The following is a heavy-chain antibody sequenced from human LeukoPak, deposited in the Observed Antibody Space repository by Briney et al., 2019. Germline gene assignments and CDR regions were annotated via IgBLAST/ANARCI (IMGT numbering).Heavy chain of an antibody. D-gene: IGHD1-26*01. CDR2: ISGSGGST. V-gene: IGHV3-23*01. CDR1: GFTFSSYA. J-gene: IGHJ4*02. Sequence: PGGSLRLSCAASGFTFSSYAMSWVRQAPGKGLEWVSAISGSGGSTYYADSVKGRFTIFRDNSKNTLYLQMNSLRAEDTAVYYCAKDGKYSGSYYVNWGQGTLVTVSS. CDR3: AKDGKYSGSYYVN.